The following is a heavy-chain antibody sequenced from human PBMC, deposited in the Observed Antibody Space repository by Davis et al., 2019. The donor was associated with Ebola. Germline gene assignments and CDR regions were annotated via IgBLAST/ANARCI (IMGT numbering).Heavy chain of an antibody. CDR3: ARDRSLTARNRDYYYYRMDV. Sequence: SVKVSCNASGGTFSSYAISWVRQAPGQGLEWMGRIIPILGIANYAQKFQGRVTITADKSTSTAYMELSSLRSEDTAVYYCARDRSLTARNRDYYYYRMDVWGQGTTVTVSS. D-gene: IGHD6-6*01. CDR1: GGTFSSYA. J-gene: IGHJ6*02. CDR2: IIPILGIA. V-gene: IGHV1-69*04.